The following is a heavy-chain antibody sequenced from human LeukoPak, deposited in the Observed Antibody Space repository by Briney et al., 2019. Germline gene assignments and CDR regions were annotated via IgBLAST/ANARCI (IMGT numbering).Heavy chain of an antibody. CDR2: INHSGST. CDR1: GGSFSGYY. D-gene: IGHD3-22*01. CDR3: ARACSSGYRSALDY. V-gene: IGHV4-34*01. J-gene: IGHJ4*02. Sequence: SDTLSLTCAVYGGSFSGYYWSWIRHPPGKGLEWIGEINHSGSTNYNPSLKSRVTISVDTSKNQFSLKLSSVTAADTAVYYCARACSSGYRSALDYWGQGTLVTVSS.